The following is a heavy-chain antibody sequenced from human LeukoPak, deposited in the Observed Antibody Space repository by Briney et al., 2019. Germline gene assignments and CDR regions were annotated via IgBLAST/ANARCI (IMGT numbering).Heavy chain of an antibody. J-gene: IGHJ2*01. D-gene: IGHD4-17*01. CDR3: ARGYGDYVVDWYFDL. Sequence: NSSETLSLTCTVSGGSISSYYWSWIRQPPGKGLEWRGYIYYSGSTNHNPSLKSRVTISVDTSKNQFSLKLSSVTAADTAVYYCARGYGDYVVDWYFDLWGRGTLVTVSS. V-gene: IGHV4-59*01. CDR2: IYYSGST. CDR1: GGSISSYY.